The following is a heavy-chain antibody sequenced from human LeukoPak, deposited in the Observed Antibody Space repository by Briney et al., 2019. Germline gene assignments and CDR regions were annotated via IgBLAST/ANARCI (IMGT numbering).Heavy chain of an antibody. V-gene: IGHV3-33*01. CDR3: ARVFGYSSSWYAGAFDI. CDR2: IWYDGSNK. D-gene: IGHD6-13*01. J-gene: IGHJ3*02. Sequence: PGRSLRLSCAASGFTFSSYGMHWVRQAPGKGLEWVAVIWYDGSNKYYADSVKGRFTISRDNSKNTLYLQMYSLRAEDTAVYYCARVFGYSSSWYAGAFDIWGQGTMVTVSS. CDR1: GFTFSSYG.